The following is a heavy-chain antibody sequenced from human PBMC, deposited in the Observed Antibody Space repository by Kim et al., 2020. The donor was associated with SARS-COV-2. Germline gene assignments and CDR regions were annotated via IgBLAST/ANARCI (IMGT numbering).Heavy chain of an antibody. J-gene: IGHJ4*02. V-gene: IGHV4-4*07. CDR2: IYTSGST. Sequence: SETLSLTCTVSGGSISSYYWNWIRQPAGKGLEWIGRIYTSGSTNYNPSLKSRVTMSVDTSKNQFSLKLSSVTAADAAVYHCARGSTSNSIDYWGQGTLVTVSS. CDR1: GGSISSYY. CDR3: ARGSTSNSIDY. D-gene: IGHD2-2*01.